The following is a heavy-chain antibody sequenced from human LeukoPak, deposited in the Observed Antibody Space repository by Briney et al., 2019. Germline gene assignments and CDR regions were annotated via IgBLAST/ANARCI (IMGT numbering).Heavy chain of an antibody. V-gene: IGHV4-4*07. CDR1: GGSISSYY. CDR2: IYTSGST. D-gene: IGHD3-10*01. J-gene: IGHJ6*03. CDR3: ARDRMVRGAGYYYHMDV. Sequence: PSETLSLTCTVSGGSISSYYWSWIRQPAGKGLEWIGRIYTSGSTNYNPSLKSRVTMSVDTSKNQFSLKLSSVTAADTAVYYCARDRMVRGAGYYYHMDVWGKGTTVTISS.